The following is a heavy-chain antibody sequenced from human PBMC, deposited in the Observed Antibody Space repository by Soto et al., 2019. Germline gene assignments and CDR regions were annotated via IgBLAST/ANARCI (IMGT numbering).Heavy chain of an antibody. CDR2: MYHSGNT. J-gene: IGHJ6*02. D-gene: IGHD3-9*01. Sequence: PSETLSLTCAVSGGSITSGGYSWGWIRQPPGQGLEWIGYMYHSGNTYYNPSLKGRVTISLDHSRNQFSLKLSSVTAADTAVYYCARGGAYYDILTGYYSRPLINYYYGMDVWGQGTTVTVSS. CDR1: GGSITSGGYS. V-gene: IGHV4-30-2*01. CDR3: ARGGAYYDILTGYYSRPLINYYYGMDV.